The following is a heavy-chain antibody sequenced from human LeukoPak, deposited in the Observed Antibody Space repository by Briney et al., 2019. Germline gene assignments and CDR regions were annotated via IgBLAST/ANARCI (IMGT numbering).Heavy chain of an antibody. Sequence: VSVKVSCKASGYIFTGYYVHWVRQAPGQGLEWMGWINPNSGGTKYAQKFQGRVTMTRDTSISTAYMELSRLRSDDTAVYYCAREFRYYDSSGLLQHWGQGTLVTVSS. CDR3: AREFRYYDSSGLLQH. J-gene: IGHJ1*01. D-gene: IGHD3-22*01. V-gene: IGHV1-2*02. CDR2: INPNSGGT. CDR1: GYIFTGYY.